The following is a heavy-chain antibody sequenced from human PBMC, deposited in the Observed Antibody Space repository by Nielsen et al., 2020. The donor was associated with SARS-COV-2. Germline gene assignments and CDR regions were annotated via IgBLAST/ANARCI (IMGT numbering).Heavy chain of an antibody. J-gene: IGHJ4*02. CDR3: ARLNGGYSYGYTFDY. CDR2: IYYSGST. Sequence: SETLSLTCTVSGGSISSGGYYWSWIRQHPGKGLEWIGYIYYSGSTYYNPSLKSRVTISVDTSKNQFSLKLSSVTAADTAVYYCARLNGGYSYGYTFDYWGQGTLVTVSS. V-gene: IGHV4-31*03. D-gene: IGHD5-18*01. CDR1: GGSISSGGYY.